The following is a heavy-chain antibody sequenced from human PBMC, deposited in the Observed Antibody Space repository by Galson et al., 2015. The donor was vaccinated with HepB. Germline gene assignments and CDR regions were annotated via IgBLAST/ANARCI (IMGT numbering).Heavy chain of an antibody. CDR2: IDSSSSYI. V-gene: IGHV3-21*01. D-gene: IGHD2-2*02. J-gene: IGHJ5*02. CDR1: GFIFGGFS. CDR3: VRVKEMGKAKRPAIANCFDP. Sequence: SLRLSCAASGFIFGGFSMNWVRQAPGKGLEWVSFIDSSSSYIYYGDSVKGRFTISRDNAKNSLYLQMNSLGVEDTAIYYCVRVKEMGKAKRPAIANCFDPWGQGTLVTVSS.